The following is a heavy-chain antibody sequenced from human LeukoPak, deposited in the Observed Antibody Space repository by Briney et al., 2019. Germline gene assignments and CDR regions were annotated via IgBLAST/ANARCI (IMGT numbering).Heavy chain of an antibody. V-gene: IGHV3-30*02. J-gene: IGHJ5*02. Sequence: GGSLRLSCTASGFTFGDYAMSWFRQAPGKGLEWLAFIQYDGSSIYYADSVKGRFTISRDNSKNTLFLRMNTLRVEDTAVYYCAREASTQAIHAFDPWGQGTLVTVSA. CDR2: IQYDGSSI. CDR3: AREASTQAIHAFDP. CDR1: GFTFGDYA. D-gene: IGHD2-21*01.